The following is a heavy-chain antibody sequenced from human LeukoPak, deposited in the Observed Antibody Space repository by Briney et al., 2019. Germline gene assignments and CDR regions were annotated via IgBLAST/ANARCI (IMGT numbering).Heavy chain of an antibody. J-gene: IGHJ4*02. CDR1: GGSISSSSYY. D-gene: IGHD3-10*01. CDR2: IYYSGST. V-gene: IGHV4-39*07. CDR3: AAMVRGVRAPYYFDY. Sequence: SETLSLTCTVSGGSISSSSYYWGWTRQPPGKGLEWIGSIYYSGSTYYNPSLKSRVTISVDTSKNQFSLKLSSVTAADTAVYYCAAMVRGVRAPYYFDYWGQGTLVTVSS.